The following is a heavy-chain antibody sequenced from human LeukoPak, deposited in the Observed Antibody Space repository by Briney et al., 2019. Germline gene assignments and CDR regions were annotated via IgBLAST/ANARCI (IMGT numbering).Heavy chain of an antibody. CDR1: GFTFSNYW. Sequence: GGSLRLSCAASGFTFSNYWMHWVRQAPGKGLEWVSSITSSSSYIYYTDSLKGRFTISRDNAKNSLYLQMNSLRAEDTAMYYCARNGGIRLLSDAFDIWGQGTMVTVSS. D-gene: IGHD3-16*01. J-gene: IGHJ3*02. CDR2: ITSSSSYI. V-gene: IGHV3-21*01. CDR3: ARNGGIRLLSDAFDI.